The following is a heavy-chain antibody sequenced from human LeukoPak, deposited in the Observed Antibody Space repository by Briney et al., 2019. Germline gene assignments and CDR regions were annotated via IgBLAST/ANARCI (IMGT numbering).Heavy chain of an antibody. V-gene: IGHV4-38-2*02. CDR3: ARVPDSSGWGLVLGDAFDI. D-gene: IGHD6-19*01. CDR2: IYHSGST. CDR1: GYSMSSGYF. Sequence: SETLSLTCTVSGYSMSSGYFWGWIRQPPGKGLEWIGSIYHSGSTYYNPSLKSRVIISVDTSKNQFSLKLSSVTAADTAVYYCARVPDSSGWGLVLGDAFDIWGQGTMVTVSS. J-gene: IGHJ3*02.